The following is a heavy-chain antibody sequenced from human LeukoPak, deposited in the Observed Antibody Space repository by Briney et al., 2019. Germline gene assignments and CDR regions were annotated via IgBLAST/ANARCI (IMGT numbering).Heavy chain of an antibody. V-gene: IGHV1-18*01. CDR1: GYTFTSYG. CDR2: IGAYNGNT. Sequence: ASVKVSCKASGYTFTSYGISWVRQAPGQGLEWMGWIGAYNGNTNYAQKLQGRVTMTTDTSTSTAYMELRSLRSDDTAVYYCARAYRSGYQSSGWQYYFDYWGQGTLVTVSS. J-gene: IGHJ4*02. CDR3: ARAYRSGYQSSGWQYYFDY. D-gene: IGHD6-19*01.